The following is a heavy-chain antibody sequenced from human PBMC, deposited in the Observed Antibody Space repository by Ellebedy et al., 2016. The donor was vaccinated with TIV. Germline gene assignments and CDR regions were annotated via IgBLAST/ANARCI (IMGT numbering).Heavy chain of an antibody. Sequence: GESLKISCRGSGYNFRNYWIAWVRQMPGKGLEWMGIIYPGDSDTRYSPSFQGQVTISADKSISTAYLQWSSLKASDTAMYYCARDSGLDYWGQGTPVTVSS. CDR3: ARDSGLDY. CDR1: GYNFRNYW. CDR2: IYPGDSDT. D-gene: IGHD1-14*01. V-gene: IGHV5-51*01. J-gene: IGHJ4*02.